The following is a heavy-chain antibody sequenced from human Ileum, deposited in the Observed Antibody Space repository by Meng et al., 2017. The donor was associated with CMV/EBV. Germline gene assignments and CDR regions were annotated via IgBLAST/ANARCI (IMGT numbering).Heavy chain of an antibody. CDR3: ARGGYSSSSPYYYGMDV. V-gene: IGHV3-30*04. D-gene: IGHD6-6*01. CDR2: VSFDGRNQ. Sequence: GESLKISCAASGFTFSSYSMHWVRQAPGKGLEWVAHVSFDGRNQYYADSMKGRFTISRDNAKNSLYLQMNSLRAEDTAVYYCARGGYSSSSPYYYGMDVWGQGTTVTVSS. J-gene: IGHJ6*02. CDR1: GFTFSSYS.